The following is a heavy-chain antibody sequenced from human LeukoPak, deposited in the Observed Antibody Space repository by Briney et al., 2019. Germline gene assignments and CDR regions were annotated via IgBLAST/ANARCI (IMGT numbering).Heavy chain of an antibody. D-gene: IGHD4-17*01. J-gene: IGHJ4*02. CDR2: IIPISGTA. V-gene: IGHV1-69*05. Sequence: ASVKVSCKASGGTFSSYAISWVRQAPGQGLEWMGGIIPISGTANYAQKFQGRVTITTDESTSTAYMELSSLRYEDTAVYYCASSTTVTTNFDYWGQGTMVTVSS. CDR1: GGTFSSYA. CDR3: ASSTTVTTNFDY.